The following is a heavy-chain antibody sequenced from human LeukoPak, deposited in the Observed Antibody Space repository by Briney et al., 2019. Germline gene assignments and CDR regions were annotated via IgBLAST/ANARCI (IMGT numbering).Heavy chain of an antibody. CDR2: ISYDGSNK. V-gene: IGHV3-30*04. D-gene: IGHD6-6*01. J-gene: IGHJ4*02. CDR3: ARDRHSSSSRGPFDY. Sequence: GGSLRLSCAASGFTFSSYAMHWVRQAPGKGLEWVAVISYDGSNKYYADSVKGRFTISRDNSKNTLYLQMNSLRAEDTAVYYCARDRHSSSSRGPFDYWGQGTLVTVSS. CDR1: GFTFSSYA.